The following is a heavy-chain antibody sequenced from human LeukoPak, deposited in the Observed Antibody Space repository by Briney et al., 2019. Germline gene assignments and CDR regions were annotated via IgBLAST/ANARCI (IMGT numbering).Heavy chain of an antibody. CDR3: ARGTIDMATMHRFDP. V-gene: IGHV4-30-4*01. Sequence: PSETLPLTCNVSVYSISSGDYYWSWIRQPPGKGLEWIGYMYYSGSVHYNPSLKGRVTISSDTSKNQFSLHLSSVTAADTAVYYCARGTIDMATMHRFDPWSQGTLVTVSS. D-gene: IGHD5-24*01. J-gene: IGHJ5*02. CDR2: MYYSGSV. CDR1: VYSISSGDYY.